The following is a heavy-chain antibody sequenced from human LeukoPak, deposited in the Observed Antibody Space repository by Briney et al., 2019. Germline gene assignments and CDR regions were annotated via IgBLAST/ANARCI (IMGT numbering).Heavy chain of an antibody. CDR1: GFTFDDYA. D-gene: IGHD2-15*01. Sequence: GGSLRLSCAASGFTFDDYAMHWVRQAPGKGLDWVSGISWNSGSIGYADSVKGRFTISRDNAKNSLYLQMNSLRAEDMALYYCAKDVSLGYCSGGSCSAHFDYWGQGTLVTVSS. CDR3: AKDVSLGYCSGGSCSAHFDY. V-gene: IGHV3-9*03. CDR2: ISWNSGSI. J-gene: IGHJ4*02.